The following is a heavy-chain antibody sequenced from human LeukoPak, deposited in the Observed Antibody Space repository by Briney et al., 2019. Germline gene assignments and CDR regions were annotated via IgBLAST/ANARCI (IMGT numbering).Heavy chain of an antibody. Sequence: SETLSLTCTVSGYSVSTDYYWGWIRQPPGKGLEWIGNIYHDGSTYYNPSLKSRVTISVDTSKNQFSLKLTSVTAADTAVYYCARGGANYYDSSGYYDYWGQGTLVTVSS. CDR1: GYSVSTDYY. D-gene: IGHD3-22*01. V-gene: IGHV4-38-2*02. J-gene: IGHJ4*02. CDR3: ARGGANYYDSSGYYDY. CDR2: IYHDGST.